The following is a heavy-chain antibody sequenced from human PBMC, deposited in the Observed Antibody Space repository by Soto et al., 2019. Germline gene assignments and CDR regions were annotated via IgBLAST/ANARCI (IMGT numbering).Heavy chain of an antibody. CDR2: ISDRGGST. CDR1: GFTFSNYA. D-gene: IGHD5-18*01. CDR3: ARLTYSYVSLYFFDF. Sequence: PGGSLRLSCAASGFTFSNYAVSWVRQSPGRGLEWVASISDRGGSTKYADSVNGRFTISRDNSRNTLFLQMDTLRAEDTAVYYCARLTYSYVSLYFFDFWGQGTMVTVSS. J-gene: IGHJ4*02. V-gene: IGHV3-23*01.